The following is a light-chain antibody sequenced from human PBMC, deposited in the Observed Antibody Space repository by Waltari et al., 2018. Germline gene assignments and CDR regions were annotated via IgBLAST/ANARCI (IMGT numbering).Light chain of an antibody. V-gene: IGKV3-15*01. Sequence: EIVMTQSPATLSVSPGERATLSCRASQRVSSNLAWYQQKPGQAHRLLIYGASTRATGIPARFSGSGAGTEFTLTISSMQSEDFAVYYCQQYNNWLGTFGQGTKVEIK. J-gene: IGKJ1*01. CDR2: GAS. CDR3: QQYNNWLGT. CDR1: QRVSSN.